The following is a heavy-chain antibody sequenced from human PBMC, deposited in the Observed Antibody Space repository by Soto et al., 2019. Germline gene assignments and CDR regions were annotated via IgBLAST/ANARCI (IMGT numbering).Heavy chain of an antibody. V-gene: IGHV4-31*03. CDR1: GGSISSGGYY. Sequence: SETLSLTCTVSGGSISSGGYYWSWIRQHPGKGLEWIGYIYYSGSTYYNPSLKSRVTISVDTSKNQFSLKLSSVTAADTAVYYCARGVASEFNWFDPWGQGTLVTVSS. CDR2: IYYSGST. J-gene: IGHJ5*02. CDR3: ARGVASEFNWFDP. D-gene: IGHD5-12*01.